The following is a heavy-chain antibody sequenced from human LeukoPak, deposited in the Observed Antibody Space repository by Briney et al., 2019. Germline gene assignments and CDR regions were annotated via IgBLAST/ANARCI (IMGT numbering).Heavy chain of an antibody. CDR3: ARDRESGYCSGGSCYSGYYYYMDV. CDR1: GYTFTSYG. V-gene: IGHV1-46*01. CDR2: INPSGGST. J-gene: IGHJ6*03. D-gene: IGHD2-15*01. Sequence: ASVKVSCKASGYTFTSYGISWVRQAPGQGLEWMGIINPSGGSTSYAQKFQGRVTMTRDMSTSTVYMELSSLRSEDTAVYYCARDRESGYCSGGSCYSGYYYYMDVWGKGTTVTVSS.